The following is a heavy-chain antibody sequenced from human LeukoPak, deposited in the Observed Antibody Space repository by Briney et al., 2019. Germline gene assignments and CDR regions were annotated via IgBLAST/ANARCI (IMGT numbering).Heavy chain of an antibody. CDR3: ARPFLRFSSGWHFDY. V-gene: IGHV4-34*01. Sequence: SETLSLTCAVYGGSFSGYYWSWIRQPPGKRLEWIGEINHSGNTNYNPSLKSRVTIPIDTSKNQFSLKLSSVTAADTAIYYCARPFLRFSSGWHFDYWGQGILVTVSS. D-gene: IGHD6-19*01. CDR1: GGSFSGYY. J-gene: IGHJ4*02. CDR2: INHSGNT.